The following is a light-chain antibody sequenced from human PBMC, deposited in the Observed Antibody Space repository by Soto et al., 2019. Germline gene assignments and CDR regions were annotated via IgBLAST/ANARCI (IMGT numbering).Light chain of an antibody. CDR3: CSYAGGASVV. Sequence: QFALTQPASVSGSPGQSITISCTGTISDVGRYNLVSWYQQHPDKAPKLIIYEDIERPSGVSHRFSGSTSDNTASLTISGLQTEDEAKYFCCSYAGGASVVFGGGTKVTVL. CDR1: ISDVGRYNL. V-gene: IGLV2-23*01. CDR2: EDI. J-gene: IGLJ2*01.